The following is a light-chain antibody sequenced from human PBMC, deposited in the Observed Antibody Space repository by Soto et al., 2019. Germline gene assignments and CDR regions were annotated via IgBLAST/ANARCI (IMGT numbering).Light chain of an antibody. Sequence: DIQMTQSPSSLSASVGDRVTITCQASQGIRNDLDWYQQKPGKAPKCLIYAASSLHTGVPSRFSGSGSGTAFTLTISNLQPEDFATYFCLQHNSYIFTFGPGTKVDIK. CDR2: AAS. CDR1: QGIRND. CDR3: LQHNSYIFT. V-gene: IGKV1-17*02. J-gene: IGKJ3*01.